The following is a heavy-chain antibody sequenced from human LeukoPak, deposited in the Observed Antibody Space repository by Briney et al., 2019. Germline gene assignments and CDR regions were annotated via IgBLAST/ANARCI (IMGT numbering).Heavy chain of an antibody. CDR2: IKSKSDGGTT. J-gene: IGHJ4*02. D-gene: IGHD4/OR15-4a*01. CDR3: VTELRGAFHY. V-gene: IGHV3-15*01. Sequence: GGSLRLSCAASGFTFSNAWMSWVRQAPGKGLEWVGRIKSKSDGGTTDYAAPVKGRFTISRDDSKNTLFLQMNRLTTEDTAVYYCVTELRGAFHYWGQGTLVTVSS. CDR1: GFTFSNAW.